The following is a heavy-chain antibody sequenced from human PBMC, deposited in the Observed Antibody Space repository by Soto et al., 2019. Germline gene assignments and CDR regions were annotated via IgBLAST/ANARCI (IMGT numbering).Heavy chain of an antibody. Sequence: QLQLQESGPGLVKPSETLSLTCTVSGGSISSVSYYWGWIRQPPGKGLEWIGSIYYSGTTYYNPSLKNRVTISVDTSKNYFSLKLSSVTAADTAVYYCARLLVGAYGYWGQGTLVTVSS. D-gene: IGHD1-26*01. CDR2: IYYSGTT. J-gene: IGHJ4*02. CDR3: ARLLVGAYGY. CDR1: GGSISSVSYY. V-gene: IGHV4-39*02.